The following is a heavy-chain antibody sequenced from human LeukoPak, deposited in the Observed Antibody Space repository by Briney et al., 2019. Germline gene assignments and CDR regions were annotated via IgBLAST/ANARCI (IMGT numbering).Heavy chain of an antibody. V-gene: IGHV5-51*01. CDR3: AITGGLQSAHDAFDI. CDR2: IYSGDSDT. Sequence: RESPKISCMGAGYSFTSYWIGWVRQMHGKSVGGRGIIYSGDSDTRYSPSFRGQVTISADKSFNSAYLHWSSLKASDSAMYYCAITGGLQSAHDAFDIWGQGTMVTVSS. J-gene: IGHJ3*02. D-gene: IGHD4-11*01. CDR1: GYSFTSYW.